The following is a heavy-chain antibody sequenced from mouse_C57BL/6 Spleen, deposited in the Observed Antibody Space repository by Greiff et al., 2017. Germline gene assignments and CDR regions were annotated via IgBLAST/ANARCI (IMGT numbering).Heavy chain of an antibody. J-gene: IGHJ4*01. CDR1: GYAFSSSW. CDR2: IYPGDGDT. D-gene: IGHD1-1*01. V-gene: IGHV1-82*01. CDR3: AREEVITVYAMDD. Sequence: VKLVESGPELVKPGASVKISCKASGYAFSSSWMNWVKQRPGKGLEWIGRIYPGDGDTNYNGKFKGKATLTADKSSSTAYMQLSSLTSEDSAVYFCAREEVITVYAMDDWGQGTSVTV.